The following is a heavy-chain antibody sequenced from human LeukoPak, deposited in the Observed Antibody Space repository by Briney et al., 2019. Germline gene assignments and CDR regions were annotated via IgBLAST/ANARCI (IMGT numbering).Heavy chain of an antibody. CDR3: ARSIVVVHQLPGMDV. CDR1: GFTFSSYS. D-gene: IGHD2-2*01. Sequence: GGSLRLSCAASGFTFSSYSMNWVRQAPGKGLEWVSSISSSSSYIYYADSVKGRFTISRDNAKNSLYLQMNSLRAEDTAVYYCARSIVVVHQLPGMDVWGKGTTVTVSS. V-gene: IGHV3-21*01. CDR2: ISSSSSYI. J-gene: IGHJ6*04.